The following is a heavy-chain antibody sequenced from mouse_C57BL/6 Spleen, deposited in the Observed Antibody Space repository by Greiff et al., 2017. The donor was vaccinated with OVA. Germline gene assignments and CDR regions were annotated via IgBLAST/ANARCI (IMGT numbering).Heavy chain of an antibody. CDR3: ARGSDGSLFGY. Sequence: QVQLQQPGAELVRPGTSVKLSCKASGYTFTSYWMHWVKQRPGQGLEWIGVIDPSDSYTNYNQKFKGKATLTVDTSSSTAYMQLSSLTSEDSAVYYCARGSDGSLFGYWGQGTLVTVSA. J-gene: IGHJ3*01. CDR2: IDPSDSYT. CDR1: GYTFTSYW. D-gene: IGHD2-3*01. V-gene: IGHV1-59*01.